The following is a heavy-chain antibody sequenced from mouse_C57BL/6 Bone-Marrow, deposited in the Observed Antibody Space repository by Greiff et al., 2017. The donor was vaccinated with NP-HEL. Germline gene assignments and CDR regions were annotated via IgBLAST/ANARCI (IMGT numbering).Heavy chain of an antibody. CDR3: TRDPHYYGSSLDY. Sequence: EVMLVESGEGLVKPGGSLKLSCAASGFTFSSYAMSWVRQTPEKRLEWVAYISSGGDYIYYADPVQGRFTISRDNARNTLYLQMSSLKSEDTAMYYCTRDPHYYGSSLDYWGQGTTLTVSS. D-gene: IGHD1-1*01. CDR1: GFTFSSYA. CDR2: ISSGGDYI. J-gene: IGHJ2*01. V-gene: IGHV5-9-1*02.